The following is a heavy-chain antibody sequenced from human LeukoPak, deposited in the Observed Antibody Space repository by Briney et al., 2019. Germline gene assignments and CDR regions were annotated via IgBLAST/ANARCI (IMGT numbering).Heavy chain of an antibody. CDR2: ISRHNDNA. Sequence: ASVTVSCKSSVYTFNNFGISWVRQAPGQGLEWMGWISRHNDNANYAKKFQGRVTMTTDTSTSTAYMELRSLRSDDTAVYYCARGSEGDYWGQGTLVTVSS. V-gene: IGHV1-18*01. CDR1: VYTFNNFG. CDR3: ARGSEGDY. J-gene: IGHJ4*02.